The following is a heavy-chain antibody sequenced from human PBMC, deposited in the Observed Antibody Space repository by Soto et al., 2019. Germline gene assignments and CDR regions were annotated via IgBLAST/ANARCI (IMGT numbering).Heavy chain of an antibody. D-gene: IGHD1-26*01. CDR2: ISYDGSKK. V-gene: IGHV3-30*18. Sequence: QVQLVESGGGVVQPGRSLRLSCAASGFTFSSYGMHWVRQAPGKGLEWVAVISYDGSKKYYADSVKGRFTISRDNSKNTLYLQMNSLRADDTAVYYCAKSGGIWGQGTMVIVSS. CDR3: AKSGGI. CDR1: GFTFSSYG. J-gene: IGHJ3*02.